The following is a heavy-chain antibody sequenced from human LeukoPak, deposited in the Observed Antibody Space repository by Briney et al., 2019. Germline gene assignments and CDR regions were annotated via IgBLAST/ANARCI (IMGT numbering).Heavy chain of an antibody. D-gene: IGHD2-2*01. Sequence: RPSETLSLTCAVSGDSISSSNWWSWVRQPPGKGLEWIGEIYHGGNTNYNPSLKSRVAISVDKSKNQFSLKLSSVTAADTAVYYCARTPCSSISCFYFDYWGQGTLVTVSS. CDR3: ARTPCSSISCFYFDY. CDR1: GDSISSSNW. J-gene: IGHJ4*02. CDR2: IYHGGNT. V-gene: IGHV4-4*02.